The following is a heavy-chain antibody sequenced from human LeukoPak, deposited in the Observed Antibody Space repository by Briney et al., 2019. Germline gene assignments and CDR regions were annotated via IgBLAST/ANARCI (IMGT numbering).Heavy chain of an antibody. CDR3: ARDNGDYWFDY. CDR1: GYTFTGYY. V-gene: IGHV1-2*02. J-gene: IGHJ4*02. D-gene: IGHD4-17*01. CDR2: INPNSGGT. Sequence: ASVKVSCKASGYTFTGYYMHWVRQAPGQGLEWMGWINPNSGGTNYAQKFQGRVAMTRDTSISTAYMELTRLRSDDTAVYYCARDNGDYWFDYWGQGTLVTVSS.